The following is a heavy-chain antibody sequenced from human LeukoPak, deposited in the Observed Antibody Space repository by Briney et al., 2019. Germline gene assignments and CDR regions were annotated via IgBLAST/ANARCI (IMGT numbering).Heavy chain of an antibody. J-gene: IGHJ4*02. V-gene: IGHV1-18*01. Sequence: GASVKVSCKASGGTLSSYAISWVRQAPGQGLEWMGWISVYNGNTNYAQNLQGRVTLTTDTSTSTAYMELRSLRSDDTALYYCARTCSSSSCYMVHWGQGTLVTVSS. D-gene: IGHD2-2*02. CDR2: ISVYNGNT. CDR1: GGTLSSYA. CDR3: ARTCSSSSCYMVH.